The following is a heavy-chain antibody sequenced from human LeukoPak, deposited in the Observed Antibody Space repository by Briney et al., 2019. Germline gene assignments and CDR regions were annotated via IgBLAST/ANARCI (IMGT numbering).Heavy chain of an antibody. Sequence: PGGSLRLSCAASGFTFSNHAMHWVRQAPGKGLEWVAFISYDGRDTFYADSVKGRFTISRDNAKNSLYLQMNSLRAEDTAVYHCARALIGDYDKLDYWGQGTLVTVSS. CDR2: ISYDGRDT. V-gene: IGHV3-30*04. D-gene: IGHD4-17*01. CDR3: ARALIGDYDKLDY. CDR1: GFTFSNHA. J-gene: IGHJ4*02.